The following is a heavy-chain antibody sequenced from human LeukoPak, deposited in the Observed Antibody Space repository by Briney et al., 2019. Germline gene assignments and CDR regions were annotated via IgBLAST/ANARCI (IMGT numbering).Heavy chain of an antibody. CDR3: VWSSTWNRRFYLDQ. D-gene: IGHD6-6*01. V-gene: IGHV3-15*04. CDR2: IAVTPDGPAT. CDR1: GFTFNLAW. J-gene: IGHJ4*02. Sequence: GSLRLSCAASGFTFNLAWMSWVRQTPGKGLQWVARIAVTPDGPATDYATPVRGRFTISRDDSRNMVYLQMSSLRTDGTAVYYCVWSSTWNRRFYLDQWGQGTLVTVSS.